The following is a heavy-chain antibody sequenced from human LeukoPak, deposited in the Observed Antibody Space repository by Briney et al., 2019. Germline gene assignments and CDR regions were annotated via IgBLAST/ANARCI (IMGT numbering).Heavy chain of an antibody. V-gene: IGHV4-59*08. J-gene: IGHJ5*01. Sequence: PSETLSLTCTVSGASISNFHWDWIRQPPGKGLEWLGYMHLNGSTTYSPSLNSRFIMSVDTSSNRLSLRLTSVTAADTAVYYCRGSASNGGGCFDFWGQGMLVTVSS. CDR1: GASISNFH. CDR2: MHLNGST. CDR3: RGSASNGGGCFDF. D-gene: IGHD2-21*01.